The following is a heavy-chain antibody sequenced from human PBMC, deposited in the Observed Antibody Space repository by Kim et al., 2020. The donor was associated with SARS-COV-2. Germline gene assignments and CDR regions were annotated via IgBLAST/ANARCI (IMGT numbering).Heavy chain of an antibody. CDR1: GYTFTSSA. Sequence: ASVKVSCKASGYTFTSSAMNWVRQAPGQGLEWMGWINTNTGNPTYAQGFTGRFVFSLDTSVSTAYLQISSLKAEDTAVYYCARWPDIVVVLAAAGEVDYYYGRDVCGQGTTFTVSS. J-gene: IGHJ6*02. D-gene: IGHD2-15*01. CDR3: ARWPDIVVVLAAAGEVDYYYGRDV. CDR2: INTNTGNP. V-gene: IGHV7-4-1*02.